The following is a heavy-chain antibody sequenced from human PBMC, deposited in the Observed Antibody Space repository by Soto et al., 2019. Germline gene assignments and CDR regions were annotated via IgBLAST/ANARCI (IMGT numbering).Heavy chain of an antibody. CDR3: ARVGGCYVPDY. CDR1: GYTFTSYA. Sequence: QVQLVQSGAEEKKPGASVKVSCKASGYTFTSYAMHWVRQAPGQRLEWMGWLNAGNGNTKYSQKFQGRVTITRDTSASTAYMVLSSLRSGDTAVYYCARVGGCYVPDYWGQGTLVTVSS. CDR2: LNAGNGNT. J-gene: IGHJ4*02. D-gene: IGHD2-15*01. V-gene: IGHV1-3*05.